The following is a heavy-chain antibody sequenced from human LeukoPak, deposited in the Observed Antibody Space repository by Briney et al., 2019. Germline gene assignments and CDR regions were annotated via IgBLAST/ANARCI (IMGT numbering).Heavy chain of an antibody. J-gene: IGHJ6*02. CDR2: IYYSGST. Sequence: SETLSLTCTVSGGSISSYYWSWIRQPPGKGLEWIGYIYYSGSTNYNPSLKSRVTISVDTSKNQFSLKLSSVTAADTAVYYCAREGSGGSGSYYMGGYGMDVWGQGTTVTVSS. V-gene: IGHV4-59*01. CDR3: AREGSGGSGSYYMGGYGMDV. D-gene: IGHD3-10*01. CDR1: GGSISSYY.